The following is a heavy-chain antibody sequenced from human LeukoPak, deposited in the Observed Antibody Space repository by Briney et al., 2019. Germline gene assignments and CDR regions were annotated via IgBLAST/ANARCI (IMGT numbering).Heavy chain of an antibody. Sequence: GGSLRLSCAASGFTFSSYTMNWVRQAPGKGREWVSIISSGSSYIHYADSVKGRFTISRDNAKNSLYLQMNSLRAEDTAVYYCASEIIFGSFDYWGQGTLVTVSS. D-gene: IGHD3-3*01. CDR1: GFTFSSYT. J-gene: IGHJ4*02. CDR3: ASEIIFGSFDY. V-gene: IGHV3-21*01. CDR2: ISSGSSYI.